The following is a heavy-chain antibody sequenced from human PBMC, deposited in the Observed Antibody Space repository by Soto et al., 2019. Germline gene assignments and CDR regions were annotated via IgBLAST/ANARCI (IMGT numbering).Heavy chain of an antibody. D-gene: IGHD6-6*01. CDR1: GGSISSSSYY. CDR3: ATALGVAARLVSYGMDV. Sequence: QLQLQESGPGLVKPSETLSLTCTVSGGSISSSSYYWGWIRQPPGKGLEWIGSIYYSGSTYYNPSLKSRVTISVDTSKNQFSLKLSSVTAADTAVYYCATALGVAARLVSYGMDVWGQGTTVTVSS. V-gene: IGHV4-39*01. J-gene: IGHJ6*02. CDR2: IYYSGST.